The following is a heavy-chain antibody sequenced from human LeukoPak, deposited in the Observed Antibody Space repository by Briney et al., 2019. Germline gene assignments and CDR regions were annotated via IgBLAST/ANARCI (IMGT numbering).Heavy chain of an antibody. CDR2: IKQDGSVI. CDR1: GFSFSTHW. V-gene: IGHV3-7*03. CDR3: AKSPDPSNPSPDGWLDP. D-gene: IGHD2-2*01. Sequence: GGSLRLSCAASGFSFSTHWMSWFRQAPGKGLEWVALIKQDGSVIHYVDSVKGRFTISRDNAKNSLSLQMNRLRAKDTAVYYCAKSPDPSNPSPDGWLDPWGQGSLVTVSS. J-gene: IGHJ5*02.